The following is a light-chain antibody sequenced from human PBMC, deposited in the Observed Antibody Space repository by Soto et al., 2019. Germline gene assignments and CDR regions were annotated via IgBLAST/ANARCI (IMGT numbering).Light chain of an antibody. J-gene: IGKJ1*01. V-gene: IGKV3-11*01. Sequence: EIPLTPATASLSWSPGPRAFLSGRASQSVSSYLAWYQQKPGQAPRLLIYDASNRATGIPARFSGSGSGTDFTLTISSLEPEDFAVYYCQQRSNWWTFGQGTKVDIK. CDR2: DAS. CDR1: QSVSSY. CDR3: QQRSNWWT.